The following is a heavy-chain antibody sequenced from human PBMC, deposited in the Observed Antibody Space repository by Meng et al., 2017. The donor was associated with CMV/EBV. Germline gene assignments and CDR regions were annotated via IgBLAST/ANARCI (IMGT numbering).Heavy chain of an antibody. J-gene: IGHJ4*02. CDR1: GFTVSSNY. V-gene: IGHV3-66*01. D-gene: IGHD3-3*02. CDR3: LLVFGRGVIDY. Sequence: VQVVCSGGRLALPGGSLRLSCSASGFTVSSNYMSWVRQAPGKGLEWVSVIYSGGSTYYADSVKGRFTISRDNSKNTLYLQMNSLRAEDTAVYYCLLVFGRGVIDYWGQGTLVTVSS. CDR2: IYSGGST.